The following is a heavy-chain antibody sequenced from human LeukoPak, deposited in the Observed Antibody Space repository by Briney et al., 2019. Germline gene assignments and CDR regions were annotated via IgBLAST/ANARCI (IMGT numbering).Heavy chain of an antibody. J-gene: IGHJ4*02. CDR2: IYYSGST. CDR1: GGSISSYY. V-gene: IGHV4-59*01. Sequence: SETLSLTCTVSGGSISSYYWSWIRQPPGKGLEWIGYIYYSGSTNYNPSLKSRVTISVDTSKNQFSLKLSSVTAADTAVYYCARVFPYYYDSSGYYGPFDHWGQGTLVTVSS. CDR3: ARVFPYYYDSSGYYGPFDH. D-gene: IGHD3-22*01.